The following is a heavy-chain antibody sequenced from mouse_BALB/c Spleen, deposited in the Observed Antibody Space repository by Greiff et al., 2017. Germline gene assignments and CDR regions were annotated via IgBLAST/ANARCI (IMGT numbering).Heavy chain of an antibody. D-gene: IGHD1-1*01. CDR3: AREDYGSSPMDY. Sequence: DVQLVESGGGLVKPGGSLKLSCAASGFTFSSYAMSWVRQTPEKRLEWVASISSGGSTYYPDSVKGRFTISRDNARNILYLQMSSLRSEDTAMYYCAREDYGSSPMDYWGQGTTLTVSS. CDR2: ISSGGST. CDR1: GFTFSSYA. V-gene: IGHV5-6-5*01. J-gene: IGHJ2*01.